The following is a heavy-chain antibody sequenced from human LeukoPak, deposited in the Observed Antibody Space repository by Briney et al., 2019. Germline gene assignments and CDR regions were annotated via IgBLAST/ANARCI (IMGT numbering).Heavy chain of an antibody. V-gene: IGHV4-38-2*02. J-gene: IGHJ4*02. CDR1: DYSISSGYY. D-gene: IGHD3-22*01. CDR2: IYHSGST. CDR3: ARDCYDSGNFDY. Sequence: SETLSLTCAVSDYSISSGYYWGWIRQPPGKGLEWIGSIYHSGSTYYNPSLRSRVTISVDTSKNQFSLKLSSVTAADTAVYYCARDCYDSGNFDYWGQGTPVTVSS.